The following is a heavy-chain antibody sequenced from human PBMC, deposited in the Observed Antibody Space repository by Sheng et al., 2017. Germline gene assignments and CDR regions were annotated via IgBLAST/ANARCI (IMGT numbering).Heavy chain of an antibody. D-gene: IGHD1-1*01. Sequence: QVQLQQWGAGLLKPSETLSLTCAVYGGSFSGYYWSWIRQPPGKGLEWIGEINHSGSTNYNPSLKSRVTISVDTSKNQFSLKLSSVTAADTAVYYCASPVHVAQSYYYYYGMDVWGQGTTVTVSS. CDR2: INHSGST. CDR3: ASPVHVAQSYYYYYGMDV. J-gene: IGHJ6*02. V-gene: IGHV4-34*01. CDR1: GGSFSGYY.